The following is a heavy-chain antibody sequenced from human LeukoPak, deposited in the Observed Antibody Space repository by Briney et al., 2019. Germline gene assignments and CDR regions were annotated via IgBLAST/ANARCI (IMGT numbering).Heavy chain of an antibody. CDR3: ASGECSGGSCQFDY. D-gene: IGHD2-15*01. J-gene: IGHJ4*02. V-gene: IGHV4-59*01. CDR2: IYYSGST. Sequence: PSETLSLTCTVSGGSISSYYWSWIRQPPGKGLEWIGYIYYSGSTNYNPSLKSRVTISVDTSKNQFSLKLSSMTAADTAVYYCASGECSGGSCQFDYWGQGTLVTVSS. CDR1: GGSISSYY.